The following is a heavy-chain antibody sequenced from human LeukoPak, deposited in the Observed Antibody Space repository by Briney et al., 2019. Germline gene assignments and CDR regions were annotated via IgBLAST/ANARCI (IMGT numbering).Heavy chain of an antibody. CDR2: ISSSGSTI. CDR1: GFTFSSYE. CDR3: ARVFRYFDWLLPMAYYYYYGMDV. D-gene: IGHD3-9*01. J-gene: IGHJ6*04. Sequence: GGSLRLSCAASGFTFSSYEMNWVRQAPGKGLEWVSYISSSGSTIYYADSVKGRFTIPRDNAKNSLYLQMNSLRAEDTAVYYCARVFRYFDWLLPMAYYYYYGMDVWGKGTTVTVSS. V-gene: IGHV3-48*03.